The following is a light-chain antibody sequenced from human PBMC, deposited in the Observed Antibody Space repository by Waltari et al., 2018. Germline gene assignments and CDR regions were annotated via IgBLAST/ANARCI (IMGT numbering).Light chain of an antibody. CDR1: NKL. Sequence: QSALTQPASVSGSPARSITISCSRTNKLVSWYQQFPGKVPKLVIYATTERPSGVSNRFSGSKSGDTAALTISGLQPGDEADYYCCSYEPFNRVFGGGTKLTVL. CDR2: ATT. CDR3: CSYEPFNRV. V-gene: IGLV2-23*01. J-gene: IGLJ3*02.